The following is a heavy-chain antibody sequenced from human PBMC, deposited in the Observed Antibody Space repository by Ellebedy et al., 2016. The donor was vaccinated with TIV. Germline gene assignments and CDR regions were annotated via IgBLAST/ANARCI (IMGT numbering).Heavy chain of an antibody. Sequence: PGGSLRLSCAASGFTFRSYGMHWVRQAPGKGLEWVAVIWYDGSNKYYGDSVKGRFTISRDNSTNTLYLQMNSLRAEDTAVYYCPKGQRVVTAPFDYWGQGTLVTVSS. CDR3: PKGQRVVTAPFDY. V-gene: IGHV3-33*06. J-gene: IGHJ4*02. D-gene: IGHD2-21*02. CDR1: GFTFRSYG. CDR2: IWYDGSNK.